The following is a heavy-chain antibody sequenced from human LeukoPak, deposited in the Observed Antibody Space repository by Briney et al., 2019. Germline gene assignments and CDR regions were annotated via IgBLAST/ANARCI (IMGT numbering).Heavy chain of an antibody. CDR2: IKQDGSEK. J-gene: IGHJ6*03. CDR1: GFTFSSYW. V-gene: IGHV3-7*01. Sequence: GGSLKLSCAASGFTFSSYWMSWVRQAPGKGLEWVANIKQDGSEKYYVDSVKGRFTISRDNAKNSLYLQMNSLRAEDTAVYYCAREAMVRGATWHYMDVWGKGTTVTISS. D-gene: IGHD3-10*01. CDR3: AREAMVRGATWHYMDV.